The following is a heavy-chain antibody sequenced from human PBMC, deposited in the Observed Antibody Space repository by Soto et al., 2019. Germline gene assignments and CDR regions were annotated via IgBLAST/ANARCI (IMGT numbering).Heavy chain of an antibody. Sequence: QVQLQESGPGLVKPSETLSLTCTVSGGSISSYYWSWIRQPPGKGLEWIGYIYSSGSTNYNPSLKCRVTISVYTSPNPCSLKLSSVTAADTAVYYCARALNYGAMPLDYWGQGTLVTVSS. J-gene: IGHJ4*02. CDR2: IYSSGST. CDR1: GGSISSYY. CDR3: ARALNYGAMPLDY. V-gene: IGHV4-59*01. D-gene: IGHD4-17*01.